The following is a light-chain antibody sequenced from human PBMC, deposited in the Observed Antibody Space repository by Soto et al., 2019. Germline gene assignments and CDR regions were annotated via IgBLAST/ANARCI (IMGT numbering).Light chain of an antibody. J-gene: IGKJ5*01. CDR2: AAS. CDR1: QSINNF. CDR3: QQGLSTPIA. V-gene: IGKV1-39*01. Sequence: DIQMTQSPSSLSASVGDRVTITCRASQSINNFLHWYQQKPGKAPQLLIYAASSLQTGVAARFSGSGTGTDFTLTMSSLQPEGFPTYYCQQGLSTPIAFGQGTRLEI.